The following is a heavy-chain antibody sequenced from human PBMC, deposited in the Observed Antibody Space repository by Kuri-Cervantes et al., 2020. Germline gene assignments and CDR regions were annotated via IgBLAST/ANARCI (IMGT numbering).Heavy chain of an antibody. CDR3: AKDSMIQLFPVSLMT. D-gene: IGHD5-18*01. Sequence: SETLSLTCTVSGGSISSYYWSWIRQPAGKGLEWIGRISTSGSTNYNPSLKSRVTISIDKSKNQFSLKLSSVTAADTAVYFCAKDSMIQLFPVSLMTWGQGTLVTVSS. J-gene: IGHJ5*02. CDR2: ISTSGST. V-gene: IGHV4-4*07. CDR1: GGSISSYY.